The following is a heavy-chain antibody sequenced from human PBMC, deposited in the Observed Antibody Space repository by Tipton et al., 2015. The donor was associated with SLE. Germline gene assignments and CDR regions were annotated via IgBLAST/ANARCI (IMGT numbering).Heavy chain of an antibody. CDR3: ARDSGLGSSLDFDY. CDR1: GGSIRSYDYK. Sequence: TLSLTCTVSGGSIRSYDYKWTWIRQPPGKGLEWLGYIYTSGSTNYNPSLKSRVTISVDTSKNQFSLKLSSVTAADTAVYYCARDSGLGSSLDFDYWGQGTLVTVSS. V-gene: IGHV4-30-4*01. D-gene: IGHD6-6*01. J-gene: IGHJ4*02. CDR2: IYTSGST.